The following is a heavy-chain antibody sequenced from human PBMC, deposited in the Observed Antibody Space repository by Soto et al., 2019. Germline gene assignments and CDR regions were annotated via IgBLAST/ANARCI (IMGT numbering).Heavy chain of an antibody. CDR1: GYTFSNHD. Sequence: ASVKVSCKASGYTFSNHDINWVRQATGQGLEWMGWMNPKSGNTGYAQKFQGRFTMTIDTSITTAYMELSSLRSEDTAVYYCARGPPPSRWLNWFDPWAEGTLVTVSA. CDR2: MNPKSGNT. J-gene: IGHJ5*02. V-gene: IGHV1-8*01. D-gene: IGHD6-19*01. CDR3: ARGPPPSRWLNWFDP.